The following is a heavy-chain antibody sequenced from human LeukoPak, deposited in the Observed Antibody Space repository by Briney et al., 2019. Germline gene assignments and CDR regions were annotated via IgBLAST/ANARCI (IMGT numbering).Heavy chain of an antibody. Sequence: GGSLRLSCAASGFTFDDYGMSWVRQAPGKGLEWVSGINWNGGSTGYADSVKGRFTISRDNAKNSLYLQMNSLRAEDTAVYYCAKDRKGHYYGSGGGDYWGQGTLVTVSS. J-gene: IGHJ4*02. V-gene: IGHV3-20*04. CDR2: INWNGGST. D-gene: IGHD3-10*01. CDR1: GFTFDDYG. CDR3: AKDRKGHYYGSGGGDY.